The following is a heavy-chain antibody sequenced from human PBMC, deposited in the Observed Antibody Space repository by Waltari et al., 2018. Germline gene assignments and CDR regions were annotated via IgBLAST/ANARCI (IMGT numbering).Heavy chain of an antibody. CDR1: GFTFEVYA. V-gene: IGHV3-9*01. CDR3: AKGHSGSYGLDS. D-gene: IGHD1-26*01. Sequence: EVQLVESGGGLVQPGRSLRLSCAASGFTFEVYAMHWVRQAPGKGLEWVSGISWNSGNIGYADSVKGRFTISRDNAKNSLYLQMNSLRTGDTALYYCAKGHSGSYGLDSWGQGTLVTVSP. CDR2: ISWNSGNI. J-gene: IGHJ4*02.